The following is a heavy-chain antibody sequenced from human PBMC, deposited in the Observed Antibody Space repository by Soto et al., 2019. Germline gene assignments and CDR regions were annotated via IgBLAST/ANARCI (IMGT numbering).Heavy chain of an antibody. J-gene: IGHJ6*02. V-gene: IGHV1-18*01. Sequence: QVHLVQSGAEVKKPGASVKVSCKTSGYTFTRYGISWVRQAPGQGREWMGWISGYDGRTNFAQKVQDRVTMTTDTCTSTVYMELRSLSSDDTAVYYCEREGDVPYYYSGMDVWGQGTTVTVSS. CDR3: EREGDVPYYYSGMDV. CDR1: GYTFTRYG. CDR2: ISGYDGRT. D-gene: IGHD2-21*02.